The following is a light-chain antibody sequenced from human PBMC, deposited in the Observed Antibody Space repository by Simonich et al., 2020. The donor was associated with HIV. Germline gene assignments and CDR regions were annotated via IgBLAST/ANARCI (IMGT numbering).Light chain of an antibody. J-gene: IGLJ3*02. Sequence: QSALTQPASVSGSPGQSITISCTETRIDVWSYSIFSWYQHHPGKAPKPLIYDVSKRPSGGFNRFSGSLSGNPASLTISGLPAGDEADYYCCSYAGSSTWVFGGGTKLTVL. CDR1: RIDVWSYSI. CDR3: CSYAGSSTWV. CDR2: DVS. V-gene: IGLV2-23*02.